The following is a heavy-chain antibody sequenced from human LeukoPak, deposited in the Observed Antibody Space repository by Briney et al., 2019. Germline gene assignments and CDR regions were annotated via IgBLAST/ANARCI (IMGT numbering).Heavy chain of an antibody. J-gene: IGHJ4*02. D-gene: IGHD2-21*02. Sequence: GGSLRLSCAASGFTFNTFWMNWVRQAPGKGLEWVPNIKKDGSEKFYVDSMKGRFTISRDNAKNSLYLQMNSLRAEDTAVYYCAKVQPPIVVVTASIDYWGQGTLVTVSP. V-gene: IGHV3-7*01. CDR3: AKVQPPIVVVTASIDY. CDR2: IKKDGSEK. CDR1: GFTFNTFW.